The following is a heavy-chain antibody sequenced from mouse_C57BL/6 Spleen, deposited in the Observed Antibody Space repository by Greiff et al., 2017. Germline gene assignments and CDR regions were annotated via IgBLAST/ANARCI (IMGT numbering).Heavy chain of an antibody. J-gene: IGHJ3*01. V-gene: IGHV1-26*01. Sequence: EVQLQQSGPELVKPGASVKISCKASGYTFTDYYMNWVKQSHGKSLEWIGDINPNNGGTSYNQKFKGKATLTVDKSSSTAYMELRSLTAEDSAVYYCARWKYSDYDLAYWGQGTLVTVSA. CDR2: INPNNGGT. CDR3: ARWKYSDYDLAY. D-gene: IGHD2-4*01. CDR1: GYTFTDYY.